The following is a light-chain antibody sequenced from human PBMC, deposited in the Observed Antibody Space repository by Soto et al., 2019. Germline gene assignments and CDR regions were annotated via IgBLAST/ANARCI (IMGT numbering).Light chain of an antibody. CDR1: SSDVGSYDY. Sequence: QSALIQPPSVSGSPGQSVTISCTGTSSDVGSYDYVSWYQQHPGTVPKPMIYNVNTRPSGVPDRFSGSKSGNTASMTISGLQAEDEADYYCSSYTSTSTRMFGGGTKLTVL. J-gene: IGLJ3*02. CDR2: NVN. V-gene: IGLV2-18*02. CDR3: SSYTSTSTRM.